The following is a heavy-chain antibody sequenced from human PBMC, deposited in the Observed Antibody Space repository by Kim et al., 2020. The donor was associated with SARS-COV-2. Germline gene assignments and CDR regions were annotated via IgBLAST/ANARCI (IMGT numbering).Heavy chain of an antibody. CDR3: AKDSSGTTTGYYFDY. D-gene: IGHD1-7*01. J-gene: IGHJ4*02. V-gene: IGHV3-30*02. Sequence: ESGKGRCTISRDNSKNTLYLQMNSLGAEDTAVYYCAKDSSGTTTGYYFDYWGQGTLVTVYS.